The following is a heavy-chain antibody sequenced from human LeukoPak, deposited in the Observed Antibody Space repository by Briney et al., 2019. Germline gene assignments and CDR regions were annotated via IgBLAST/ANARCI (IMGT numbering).Heavy chain of an antibody. D-gene: IGHD6-6*01. CDR3: ARGSRLYGHSSSSDY. V-gene: IGHV3-30*04. CDR1: GFTFSSYA. Sequence: GGSLRLSCAASGFTFSSYATHWVRQAPGKGLEWVAVISYDGNYKYYADSVKGRFTISRDNSKNTLYQQMNSLRAEDTAVYYCARGSRLYGHSSSSDYWGQGTLVTVSS. J-gene: IGHJ4*02. CDR2: ISYDGNYK.